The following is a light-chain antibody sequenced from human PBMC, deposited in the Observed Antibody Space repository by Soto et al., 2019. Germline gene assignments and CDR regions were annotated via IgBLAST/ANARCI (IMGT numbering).Light chain of an antibody. CDR1: QSVRRY. CDR2: VAS. CDR3: QQRSDWPST. Sequence: EIVLTQSPATLSLSPGERATLSCRASQSVRRYLAWYQQKPGQVPRLLIYVASNRAPGIPARFSASGSGTDVTLTISSLEPEDFAGYYCQQRSDWPSTCGGGTNLQIK. J-gene: IGKJ4*01. V-gene: IGKV3-11*01.